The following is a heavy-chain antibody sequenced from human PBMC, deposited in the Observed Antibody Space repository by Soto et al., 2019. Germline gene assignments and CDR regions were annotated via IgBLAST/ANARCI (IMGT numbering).Heavy chain of an antibody. CDR3: ARESTGRSDAFDV. CDR2: INSSDNST. Sequence: GESLKISCAASGFTFSSYAMSWVRQAPGKGLEWVSVINSSDNSTYYADSVKGRFTISRDNSKNTLYLQMNSLRDEDTAVYFCARESTGRSDAFDVWGQGTMVTVSS. J-gene: IGHJ3*01. V-gene: IGHV3-23*01. D-gene: IGHD2-8*02. CDR1: GFTFSSYA.